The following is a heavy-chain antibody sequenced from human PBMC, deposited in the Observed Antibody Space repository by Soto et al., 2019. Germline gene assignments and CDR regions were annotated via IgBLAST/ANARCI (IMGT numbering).Heavy chain of an antibody. CDR1: GGSVSANSYY. J-gene: IGHJ5*01. CDR2: IHNSGTS. Sequence: PSETLSLTCTVSGGSVSANSYYWGWIRQAPGKGLEWIGHIHNSGTSTHNPSLNGRVTISIDMSKKQFSLKLTSLTSADTAVYYCARDFYDSVGYTWFDSWSQGTLVTVSS. D-gene: IGHD3-22*01. V-gene: IGHV4-61*01. CDR3: ARDFYDSVGYTWFDS.